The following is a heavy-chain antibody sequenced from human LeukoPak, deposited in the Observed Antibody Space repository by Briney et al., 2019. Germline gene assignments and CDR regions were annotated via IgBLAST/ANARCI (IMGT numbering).Heavy chain of an antibody. V-gene: IGHV3-21*04. CDR3: AKGYCSSTSCYTERYYYYYYMDV. Sequence: GGSLGLSCAASGFIFSSYSMYWVRQAPGKGLEWVSSISGSSNDINYADSVKGRFTISRDNAKNSLYLQMDSLRAEDTAVYYCAKGYCSSTSCYTERYYYYYYMDVWGKGTTVTVSS. CDR2: ISGSSNDI. D-gene: IGHD2-2*02. J-gene: IGHJ6*03. CDR1: GFIFSSYS.